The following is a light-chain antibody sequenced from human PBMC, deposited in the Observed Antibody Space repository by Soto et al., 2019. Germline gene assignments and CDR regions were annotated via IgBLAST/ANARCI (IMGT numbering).Light chain of an antibody. V-gene: IGKV1-17*01. CDR2: DAS. CDR3: QQYNSSSFWT. J-gene: IGKJ1*01. Sequence: IQMTQSPSSLSASVGDRVTISCRLSQGIRNDLGWYQQKPGKAPKLLIYDASSLESGVPSRFSGSGSGTEFTLTISSLQPDDFATYYCQQYNSSSFWTFGQGTKVDIK. CDR1: QGIRND.